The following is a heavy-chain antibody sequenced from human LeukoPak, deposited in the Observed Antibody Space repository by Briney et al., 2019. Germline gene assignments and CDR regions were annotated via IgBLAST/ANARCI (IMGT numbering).Heavy chain of an antibody. CDR2: IWYDGSNK. J-gene: IGHJ4*02. D-gene: IGHD2-2*01. CDR3: VRESAYCSRTSCHFDY. V-gene: IGHV3-33*01. Sequence: PGGSLRLSCAASGFTFSSYGMHWVRQAPGKGLEWVAVIWYDGSNKYYAESVKGRFTISRDNSKNTLYLQMNSLRAEDTAVYYCVRESAYCSRTSCHFDYWGQGTLVTVSS. CDR1: GFTFSSYG.